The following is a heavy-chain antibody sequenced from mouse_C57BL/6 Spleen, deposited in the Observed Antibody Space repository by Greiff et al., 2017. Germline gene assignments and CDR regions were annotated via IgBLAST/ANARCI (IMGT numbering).Heavy chain of an antibody. V-gene: IGHV3-6*01. Sequence: EVQLQESGPGLVKPSQSLSLTCSVTGYSITSGYYWNWIRQFPGNKLEWMGYISYDGSNNYNPSLKNRISITRDTSKNQFFLKLNSVTTEDTATYYCARENYHGRYFDVWGTGTTVTVSS. CDR3: ARENYHGRYFDV. CDR2: ISYDGSN. D-gene: IGHD1-1*01. J-gene: IGHJ1*03. CDR1: GYSITSGYY.